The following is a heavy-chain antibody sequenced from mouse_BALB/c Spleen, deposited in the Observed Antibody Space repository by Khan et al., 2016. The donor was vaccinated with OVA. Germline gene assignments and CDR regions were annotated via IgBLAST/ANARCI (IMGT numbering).Heavy chain of an antibody. D-gene: IGHD2-10*01. CDR3: AKQPYYHYNIMDY. Sequence: QVQLKESGPGLAAPSQSLSITCTISGFSLTNYGVHWVRQPPGKGLEWLVVIWSDGRANYNSVLKSKLTNTKNNSKSQVFLKMNSHQTDDTAIYFCAKQPYYHYNIMDYWGQGTSVTVSS. J-gene: IGHJ4*01. CDR1: GFSLTNYG. CDR2: IWSDGRA. V-gene: IGHV2-6-1*01.